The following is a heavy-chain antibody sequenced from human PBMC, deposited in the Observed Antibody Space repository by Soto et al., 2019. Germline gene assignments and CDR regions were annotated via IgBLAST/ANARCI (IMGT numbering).Heavy chain of an antibody. D-gene: IGHD2-15*01. CDR1: GYTFTSYA. CDR3: ARAYCSGGSCYFDY. V-gene: IGHV1-3*01. Sequence: QVQLVQSGAEVKKPGASVKVSCKASGYTFTSYAMHWVRQAPGQRLEWMGWINAGNGNTKYSQKFQGRVTITRDTSASTAYMELSSLRSEDTAVYYCARAYCSGGSCYFDYWGQGTLVTLSS. CDR2: INAGNGNT. J-gene: IGHJ4*02.